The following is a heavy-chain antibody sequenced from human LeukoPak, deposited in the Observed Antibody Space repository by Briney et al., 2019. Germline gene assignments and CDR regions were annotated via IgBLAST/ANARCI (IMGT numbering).Heavy chain of an antibody. V-gene: IGHV4-59*12. D-gene: IGHD3-22*01. CDR2: IYYTGST. CDR1: GDSISSDY. CDR3: ARDLYYYDSSGYYRYNWFDP. J-gene: IGHJ5*02. Sequence: SETLSLTCAVSGDSISSDYWSWVRQPPGKGLEWIGYIYYTGSTNYNPSLKSRVTISVDTSKNQFSLTLSSVTAADTAVYYCARDLYYYDSSGYYRYNWFDPWGQGTLVTVSS.